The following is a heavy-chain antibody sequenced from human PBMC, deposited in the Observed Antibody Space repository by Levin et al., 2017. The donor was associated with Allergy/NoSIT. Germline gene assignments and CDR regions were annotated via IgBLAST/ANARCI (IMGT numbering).Heavy chain of an antibody. D-gene: IGHD1-26*01. CDR3: VRHLNSPYSGGLGY. CDR1: GGSINNYY. CDR2: IHNSGST. Sequence: SETLSLICTVSGGSINNYYWSWLRQTPERGLEWIGYIHNSGSTKYNPSLESRVTISVDTSKNQFSLKVTSVTASDTAVYYCVRHLNSPYSGGLGYWGQGTLVTVSS. V-gene: IGHV4-59*08. J-gene: IGHJ4*02.